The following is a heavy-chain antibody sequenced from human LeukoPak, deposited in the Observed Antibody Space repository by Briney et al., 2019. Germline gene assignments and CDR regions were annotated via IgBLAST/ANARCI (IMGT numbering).Heavy chain of an antibody. V-gene: IGHV4-34*01. Sequence: SETLSLTCAVHGGSFSGYYWSWIRQPPGKGLEWIGEINHSGSTNYNPSLKSRVTISVDTSKNQFSLKLSSVTAADTAVYYCARVTIFGHYYYYGMDVWGQGTTVTVSS. J-gene: IGHJ6*02. CDR3: ARVTIFGHYYYYGMDV. CDR1: GGSFSGYY. CDR2: INHSGST. D-gene: IGHD3-3*01.